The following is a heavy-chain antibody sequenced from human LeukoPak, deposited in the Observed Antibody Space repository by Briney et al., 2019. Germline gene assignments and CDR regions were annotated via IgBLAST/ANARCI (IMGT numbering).Heavy chain of an antibody. CDR1: EFTFTTYG. J-gene: IGHJ5*02. CDR3: ARDFTAMPLA. D-gene: IGHD5-18*01. CDR2: IYYDGSNI. V-gene: IGHV3-33*01. Sequence: GGSLTLSCAASEFTFTTYGMHWVRQAPGKGLEWVAFIYYDGSNIYYADYVKGRFTISRDNAKNSLYLQMNSLRAEDTAVYYCARDFTAMPLAWGQGTLVTVSS.